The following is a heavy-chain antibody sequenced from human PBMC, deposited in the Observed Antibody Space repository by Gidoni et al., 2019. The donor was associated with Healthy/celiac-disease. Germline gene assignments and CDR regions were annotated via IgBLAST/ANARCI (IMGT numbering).Heavy chain of an antibody. CDR1: GGSISSGSYY. V-gene: IGHV4-61*02. CDR2: IYTSGST. J-gene: IGHJ4*02. D-gene: IGHD6-19*01. Sequence: QVQLQESGPGLVKLSQTLSLTCTVSGGSISSGSYYWSWIRQPAGKGLEWIGRIYTSGSTNYNPSLKSRVTISVDTSKNQFSLKLSSVTAADTAVYYCARGRTREQWLDYWGQGTLVTVSS. CDR3: ARGRTREQWLDY.